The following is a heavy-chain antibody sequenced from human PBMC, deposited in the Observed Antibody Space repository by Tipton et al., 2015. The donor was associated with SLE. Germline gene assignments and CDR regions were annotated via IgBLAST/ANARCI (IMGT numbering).Heavy chain of an antibody. CDR3: VRVDYDFWSGLNY. Sequence: QSGAEVKKPGSSVKVSCKASGDTLNRSAISWVRQAPGQGLEWMGRIIPIFGTTNYAQNFQGRVTITADGSTSTSYMEVRSLTSDDAAVYYCVRVDYDFWSGLNYWGQGTLVTVSS. CDR1: GDTLNRSA. V-gene: IGHV1-69*13. J-gene: IGHJ4*02. D-gene: IGHD3-3*01. CDR2: IIPIFGTT.